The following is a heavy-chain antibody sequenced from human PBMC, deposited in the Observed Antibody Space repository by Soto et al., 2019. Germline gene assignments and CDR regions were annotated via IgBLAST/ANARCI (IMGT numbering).Heavy chain of an antibody. CDR3: AREHNDFCSGYYGYNWYDP. Sequence: QVQLQESGPGLVKPSETLSLTCTVSGGSISSYYWSWIPQPPGKGLEWIGYIYYSRSTNYNPSLKSRVTTSVETSENQFSLKLSGVAAADTAVYYCAREHNDFCSGYYGYNWYDPWGQGTLVTVSS. CDR1: GGSISSYY. V-gene: IGHV4-59*01. CDR2: IYYSRST. J-gene: IGHJ5*02. D-gene: IGHD3-3*01.